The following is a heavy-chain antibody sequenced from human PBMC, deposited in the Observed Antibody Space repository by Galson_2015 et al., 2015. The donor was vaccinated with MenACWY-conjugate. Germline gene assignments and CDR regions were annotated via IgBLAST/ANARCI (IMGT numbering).Heavy chain of an antibody. D-gene: IGHD6-19*01. CDR3: AREYKGTEQWLFDFDY. V-gene: IGHV3-7*03. J-gene: IGHJ4*02. Sequence: SLRLSCAASGFTFSSYWMSWVRQAPGKGLEWVVNIKQDGSEKYYVDSVKGRFTISRDNAKNSLYLQMNSLRAEDTAVYYCAREYKGTEQWLFDFDYWGQGTLVTVSS. CDR1: GFTFSSYW. CDR2: IKQDGSEK.